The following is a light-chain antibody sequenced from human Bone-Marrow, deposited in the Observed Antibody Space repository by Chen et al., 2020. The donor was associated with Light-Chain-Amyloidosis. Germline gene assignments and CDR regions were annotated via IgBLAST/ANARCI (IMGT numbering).Light chain of an antibody. CDR1: QSVLHSPNNKNY. Sequence: DIVMTQSPAPLAVSLGERATINCKSSQSVLHSPNNKNYLAWYQQKPGQPPKLLIYWASTRESGVPDRFSGSGSGTDFTLTISSLQAEDVAVYYCHQYCSTPRTFGQGTKVEIK. V-gene: IGKV4-1*01. J-gene: IGKJ1*01. CDR3: HQYCSTPRT. CDR2: WAS.